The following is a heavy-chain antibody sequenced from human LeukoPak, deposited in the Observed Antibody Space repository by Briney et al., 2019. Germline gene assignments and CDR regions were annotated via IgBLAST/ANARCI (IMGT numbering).Heavy chain of an antibody. V-gene: IGHV4-34*01. D-gene: IGHD3-10*01. J-gene: IGHJ4*02. CDR1: GGSFSGYY. Sequence: SETLSLTCAVYGGSFSGYYWSWIRQPPGKGLEWIGEINHSGSTNYNPSLKSRVTISVDTSKNQFSLKLSSVTAADTAVYYCARGSGSPSDFDYWGQGTLVTVSS. CDR2: INHSGST. CDR3: ARGSGSPSDFDY.